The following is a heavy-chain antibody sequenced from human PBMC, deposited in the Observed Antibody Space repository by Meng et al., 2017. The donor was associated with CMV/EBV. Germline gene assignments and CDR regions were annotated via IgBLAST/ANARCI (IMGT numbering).Heavy chain of an antibody. D-gene: IGHD2-15*01. Sequence: GESLKISCAASGFTFSSYAMSWVRQAPGKGLEWVSAISGSGGGTYYADSVKGRFTISRDNSKNTLYLQMNSLRAEDTAVYYCAKDCSGGSCYLDWFDPWGQGTLVTVSS. J-gene: IGHJ5*02. CDR2: ISGSGGGT. CDR1: GFTFSSYA. V-gene: IGHV3-23*01. CDR3: AKDCSGGSCYLDWFDP.